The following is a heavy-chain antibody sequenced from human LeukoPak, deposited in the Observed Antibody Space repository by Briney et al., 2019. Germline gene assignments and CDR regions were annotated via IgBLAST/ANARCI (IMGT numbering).Heavy chain of an antibody. V-gene: IGHV4-59*11. Sequence: SETLSLTCIVSGGSISSHYWSWIRQPPGKGLEWIGYIYYSGSTNYNSSLKSRVTISVDTSKNQFSLKLSSVTAADTAVYYCAREYCSSTSCYRFFDYWGQGTLVTVSS. J-gene: IGHJ4*02. CDR1: GGSISSHY. CDR2: IYYSGST. D-gene: IGHD2-2*02. CDR3: AREYCSSTSCYRFFDY.